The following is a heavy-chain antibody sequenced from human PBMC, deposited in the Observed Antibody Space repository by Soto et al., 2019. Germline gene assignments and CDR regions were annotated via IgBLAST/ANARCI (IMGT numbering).Heavy chain of an antibody. CDR2: LTAGNGNR. V-gene: IGHV1-3*01. D-gene: IGHD1-26*01. CDR3: ARDGGGRVGATLYDY. Sequence: QVQLVQSGAEVRKPGASVQLSCKTSGYTFTGFAVHWVRQAPGQSLEWMGWLTAGNGNRRYSQKFQGRVTITSDTFATTSDMELSSLTSEDTAVYFCARDGGGRVGATLYDYWGQGTLVTVSA. J-gene: IGHJ4*02. CDR1: GYTFTGFA.